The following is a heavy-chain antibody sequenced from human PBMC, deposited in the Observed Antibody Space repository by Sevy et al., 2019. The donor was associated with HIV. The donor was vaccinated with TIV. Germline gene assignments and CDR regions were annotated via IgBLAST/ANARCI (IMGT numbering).Heavy chain of an antibody. Sequence: GGSLRLSCTASGYTFPAFSFNWVRQAPGKGLEWLSYISTGTDHIYYADSATGRFTISRDDAKNSVYLEMKSLRDQDTALYYGVRRGVDASNVYFDLWGQGPLVTVSS. D-gene: IGHD3-10*01. J-gene: IGHJ4*02. CDR3: VRRGVDASNVYFDL. CDR2: ISTGTDHI. V-gene: IGHV3-21*05. CDR1: GYTFPAFS.